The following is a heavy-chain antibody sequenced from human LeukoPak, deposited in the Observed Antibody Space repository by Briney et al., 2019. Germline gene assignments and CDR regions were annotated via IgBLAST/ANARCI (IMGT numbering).Heavy chain of an antibody. Sequence: SETLSLTCTVSGDSISSGDYYWSWIRQPAGKGLEWIGRISSSGSTNYNPSLKSRVTISVDTSKNQFSLKLSSVTAADTAVYYCARGTDYIGYWGQGTLVTVSP. D-gene: IGHD1-14*01. CDR3: ARGTDYIGY. V-gene: IGHV4-61*02. CDR1: GDSISSGDYY. J-gene: IGHJ4*02. CDR2: ISSSGST.